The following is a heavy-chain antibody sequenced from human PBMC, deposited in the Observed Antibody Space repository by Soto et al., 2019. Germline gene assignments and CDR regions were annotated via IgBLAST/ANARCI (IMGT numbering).Heavy chain of an antibody. J-gene: IGHJ6*02. Sequence: QVQLQEAGPGLVKPSETLSLTCTVSGGSISSYYWSWIRQPPGKGLEWIGYIYYSGSTNYNPSLKSRVTISVATSKNQFSLKLSSVTAAYTAVYYCARDSGLGGMDVWGQGTTVTVSS. CDR3: ARDSGLGGMDV. V-gene: IGHV4-59*01. CDR2: IYYSGST. CDR1: GGSISSYY. D-gene: IGHD3-10*01.